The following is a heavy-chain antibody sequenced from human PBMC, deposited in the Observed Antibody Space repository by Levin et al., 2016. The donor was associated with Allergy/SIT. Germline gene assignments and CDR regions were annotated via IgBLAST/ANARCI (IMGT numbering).Heavy chain of an antibody. J-gene: IGHJ6*02. CDR1: GFTFSSYW. CDR3: ARVRLGDFRGVDV. CDR2: INEDGSSI. V-gene: IGHV3-74*01. D-gene: IGHD3-16*01. Sequence: LSLTCAATGFTFSSYWMHWVRQAPGKGLVWVSRINEDGSSIGYADSVKGRFTISRDNAKNSLYLQMNSLRAEDTAVYYCARVRLGDFRGVDVWGQGTTVTVSS.